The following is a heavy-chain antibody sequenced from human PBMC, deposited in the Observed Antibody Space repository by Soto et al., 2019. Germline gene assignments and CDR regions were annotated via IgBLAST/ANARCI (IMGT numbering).Heavy chain of an antibody. CDR2: ISYDGSNK. Sequence: QVQLVESGGGVVQPGRSLRLSCAASGFTFSSYAMHWVRQAPGKGLEWVAVISYDGSNKYYADSVKGRFTISRDNSKNPLYLQMNGLGGGHTAVYYCAGGEWGGWLLSSAAFDIWGQGRMVTVSS. D-gene: IGHD3-16*01. J-gene: IGHJ3*02. CDR1: GFTFSSYA. CDR3: AGGEWGGWLLSSAAFDI. V-gene: IGHV3-30-3*01.